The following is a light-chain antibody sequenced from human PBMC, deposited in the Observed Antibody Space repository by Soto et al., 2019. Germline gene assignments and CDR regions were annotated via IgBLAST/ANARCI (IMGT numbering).Light chain of an antibody. CDR3: MQALQTPLYS. V-gene: IGKV2-28*01. J-gene: IGKJ2*03. Sequence: DIVMTQSPLSLPVTPGEPASISCRSSQSLLHGNGYNYLDWYLQKPGQSPQLLIYLGSNRASGVPDRFSGSGSGTDFTLKISRVEAEDVGTYYCMQALQTPLYSFGQGTKLEIK. CDR2: LGS. CDR1: QSLLHGNGYNY.